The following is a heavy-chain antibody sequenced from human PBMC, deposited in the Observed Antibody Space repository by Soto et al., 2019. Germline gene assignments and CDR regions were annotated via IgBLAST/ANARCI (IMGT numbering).Heavy chain of an antibody. CDR1: GFTFDDYA. D-gene: IGHD4-17*01. J-gene: IGHJ4*02. CDR3: AKDSAAYGDYYFDY. V-gene: IGHV3-9*01. Sequence: GGSLRLSCAASGFTFDDYAMHWVRQAPGKGLEWVSGISWNSGSIGYADSVKGRFTISRDNAKNSLYLQMNSLRAEDTALYYRAKDSAAYGDYYFDYWGQGTLVTVSS. CDR2: ISWNSGSI.